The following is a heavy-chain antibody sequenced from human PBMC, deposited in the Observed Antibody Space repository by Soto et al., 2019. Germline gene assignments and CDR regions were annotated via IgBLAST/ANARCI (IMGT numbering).Heavy chain of an antibody. J-gene: IGHJ4*02. CDR1: GASITSGGYY. D-gene: IGHD3-22*01. Sequence: QVQLQESGPGLVKPSQTLSLTCTVSGASITSGGYYWSWIRQHPGKGLEWIGYIYYSGSTYYNPSLKSRVTISVDTSKNQFSLKLSSVTAADTAVYYGARSGLYDSSGYYFDYWGQGTLVTVSS. V-gene: IGHV4-31*03. CDR3: ARSGLYDSSGYYFDY. CDR2: IYYSGST.